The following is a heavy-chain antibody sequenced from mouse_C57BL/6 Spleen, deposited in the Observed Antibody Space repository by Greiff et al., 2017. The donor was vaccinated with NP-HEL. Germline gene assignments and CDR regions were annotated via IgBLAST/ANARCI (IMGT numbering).Heavy chain of an antibody. CDR3: ALGGGNYGDY. CDR2: IYPGSGNT. J-gene: IGHJ2*01. Sequence: QVQLQQSGPELVKPGASVKISCKASGYSFTSYYIHWVKQRPGQGLEWIGWIYPGSGNTKYNEKFKGKATLTADTSSSTAYMQLSSLTSEDSAVYYCALGGGNYGDYWGQGTTLTVSS. D-gene: IGHD2-1*01. V-gene: IGHV1-66*01. CDR1: GYSFTSYY.